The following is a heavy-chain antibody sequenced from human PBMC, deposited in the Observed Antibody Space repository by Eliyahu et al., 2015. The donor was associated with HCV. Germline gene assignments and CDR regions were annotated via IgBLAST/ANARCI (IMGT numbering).Heavy chain of an antibody. Sequence: EWMGRIIPIIDRVNYAQKFQGRITITADKSTSTVYMALSSLRSDDTAVYYCARNPSYDYDNKRDLWYFDLWGRGTLVNVSS. CDR2: IIPIIDRV. J-gene: IGHJ2*01. V-gene: IGHV1-69*02. D-gene: IGHD3-22*01. CDR3: ARNPSYDYDNKRDLWYFDL.